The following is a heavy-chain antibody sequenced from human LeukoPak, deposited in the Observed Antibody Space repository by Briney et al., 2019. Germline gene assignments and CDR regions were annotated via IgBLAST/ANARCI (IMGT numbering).Heavy chain of an antibody. D-gene: IGHD6-13*01. J-gene: IGHJ4*02. CDR3: ARKAAAGFNFDY. CDR2: IYYSGST. V-gene: IGHV4-39*01. Sequence: ASETLSLTCTVSGGSISSSSYYWGWIRQPPGKGLEWIGSIYYSGSTYYNPSLKSRVTISVDTSKNQFSLKLSSVTAADTAVYYCARKAAAGFNFDYWGQGTLVTVSS. CDR1: GGSISSSSYY.